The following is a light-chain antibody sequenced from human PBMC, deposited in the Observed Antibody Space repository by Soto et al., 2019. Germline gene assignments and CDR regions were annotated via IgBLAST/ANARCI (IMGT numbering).Light chain of an antibody. V-gene: IGLV1-40*01. CDR2: GNS. CDR3: QSYDSSLSAYV. Sequence: QSLLTHPPSVSGAPGQRVTISCTGISSNIGAGYDVHWYQQLPGTAPKLLIYGNSNRPSGVPDRFSGSKSGTSASLAITGLQAEDEADYYCQSYDSSLSAYVFGTGTKVTVL. J-gene: IGLJ1*01. CDR1: SSNIGAGYD.